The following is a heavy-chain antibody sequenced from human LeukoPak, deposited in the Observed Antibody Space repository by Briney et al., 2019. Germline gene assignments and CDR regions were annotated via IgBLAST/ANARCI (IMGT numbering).Heavy chain of an antibody. Sequence: PGRSLRLSCAASGFTFSSYAMHWVRQAPGKGLEWVAVISYDGSNKYYADSVKGRFTISRDNSKNTLYLQMNSLRAEDTAVYYCAKGDIVATILEKGFDYWGQGTLVTVSS. V-gene: IGHV3-30-3*01. CDR3: AKGDIVATILEKGFDY. CDR2: ISYDGSNK. D-gene: IGHD5-12*01. J-gene: IGHJ4*02. CDR1: GFTFSSYA.